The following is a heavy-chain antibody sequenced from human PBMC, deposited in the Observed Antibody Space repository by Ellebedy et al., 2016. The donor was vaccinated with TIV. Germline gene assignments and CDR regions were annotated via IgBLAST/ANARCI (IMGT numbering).Heavy chain of an antibody. J-gene: IGHJ5*02. D-gene: IGHD3-10*01. Sequence: PSETLSLTCAVYGGSFSGYYWAWIRQPPGRGLEWIGEVYQNGDTNYNTSLKSRVTISVETSKNQFSRKLRSVTAADTAVYYCARDRDGSRGEGWFDTWGQGTLVTVSS. CDR2: VYQNGDT. CDR3: ARDRDGSRGEGWFDT. V-gene: IGHV4-34*01. CDR1: GGSFSGYY.